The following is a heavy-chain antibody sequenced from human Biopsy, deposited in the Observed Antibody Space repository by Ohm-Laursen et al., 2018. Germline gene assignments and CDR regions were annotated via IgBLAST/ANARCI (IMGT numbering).Heavy chain of an antibody. D-gene: IGHD1/OR15-1a*01. CDR3: ARGGGYNWNNGWFDP. Sequence: SVKVSCKASGGTFSSSAITWVRQAPGQGLEWMGGIIGIFRTAHYAQKFQGRVTITADDFMSTAYMELSSLRSEDTAAYYCARGGGYNWNNGWFDPWGQGTLVTVSS. CDR1: GGTFSSSA. J-gene: IGHJ5*02. CDR2: IIGIFRTA. V-gene: IGHV1-69*13.